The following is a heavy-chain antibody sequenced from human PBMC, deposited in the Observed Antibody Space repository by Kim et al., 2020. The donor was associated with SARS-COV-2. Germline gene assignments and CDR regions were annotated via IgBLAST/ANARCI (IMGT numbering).Heavy chain of an antibody. Sequence: SETLSLTCTVSGGSISSGDYYWSWIRQPPGKGLEWIGYIYYSGSTYYNPSLKSRVTISVDTSKNQFSLKLSSVTAADTAVYYCARVVDEYYDFWSGYVNWFDPWGQGTLVTVSS. CDR1: GGSISSGDYY. V-gene: IGHV4-30-4*01. D-gene: IGHD3-3*01. J-gene: IGHJ5*02. CDR2: IYYSGST. CDR3: ARVVDEYYDFWSGYVNWFDP.